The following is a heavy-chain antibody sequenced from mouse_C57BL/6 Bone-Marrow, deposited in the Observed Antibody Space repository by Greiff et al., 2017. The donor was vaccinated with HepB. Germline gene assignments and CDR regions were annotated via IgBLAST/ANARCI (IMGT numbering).Heavy chain of an antibody. CDR3: ARCGTVVATPIGY. V-gene: IGHV1-64*01. Sequence: VQLQQPGAELVKPGASVKLSCKASGYTFTSYWMPWVKQRPGQGLEWIGMIHPNSGSTNYNEKFKSKATLTVDKSSSTAYMQLSSLTSEDSAVYYCARCGTVVATPIGYWGQGTTLTVSS. CDR2: IHPNSGST. D-gene: IGHD1-1*01. J-gene: IGHJ2*01. CDR1: GYTFTSYW.